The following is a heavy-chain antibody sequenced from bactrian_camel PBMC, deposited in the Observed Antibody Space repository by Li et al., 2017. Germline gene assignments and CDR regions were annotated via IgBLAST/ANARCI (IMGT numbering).Heavy chain of an antibody. CDR2: INISGGNT. J-gene: IGHJ4*01. CDR3: AADRTCPSGLLVPSQYTYRQ. CDR1: GFTFSNYR. D-gene: IGHD2*01. V-gene: IGHV3S1*01. Sequence: HVQLVESGGGLVQPGGSLRLSCAASGFTFSNYRMSWVRQAPEKGLEWVSTINISGGNTGYADSVKGRFTISRDNALNTVYLQMNNLKPEDTALYYCAADRTCPSGLLVPSQYTYRQRGRGTQVTVS.